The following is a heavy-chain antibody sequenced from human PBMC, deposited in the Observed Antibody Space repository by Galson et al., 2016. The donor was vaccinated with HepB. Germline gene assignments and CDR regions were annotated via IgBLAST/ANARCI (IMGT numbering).Heavy chain of an antibody. V-gene: IGHV3-23*01. CDR2: IGGTSGRT. J-gene: IGHJ4*02. CDR1: GFTFSIQA. D-gene: IGHD3-16*01. CDR3: AKRGVWDVHYFDY. Sequence: SLRLSCAASGFTFSIQAMSWVRQAPGKGLEWVSLIGGTSGRTYYADSVKGRYTISRDYSKNTLYLQMNSLRAEDTAVYYCAKRGVWDVHYFDYWGQGTLVTVSS.